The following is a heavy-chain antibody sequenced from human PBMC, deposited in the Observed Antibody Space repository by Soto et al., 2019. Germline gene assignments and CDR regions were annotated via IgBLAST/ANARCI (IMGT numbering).Heavy chain of an antibody. D-gene: IGHD2-8*01. V-gene: IGHV3-48*02. CDR1: EGTCGSLG. CDR3: GRRLRVLHHWFDL. J-gene: IGHJ5*02. CDR2: ISSSSSTI. Sequence: LPWTAVEGTCGSLGVRCVSKDPGKGLEWVSYISSSSSTIYYAESVKGRFTISRDNAKNSLYLQMNSLRDEDTFFYSCGRRLRVLHHWFDLCAEGALVTVS.